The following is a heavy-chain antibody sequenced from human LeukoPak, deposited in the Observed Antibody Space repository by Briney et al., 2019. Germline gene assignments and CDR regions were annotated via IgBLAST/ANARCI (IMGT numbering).Heavy chain of an antibody. J-gene: IGHJ6*04. V-gene: IGHV3-48*03. CDR2: ISSSGTTI. CDR1: GFTFSIYE. CDR3: AELGITMIGGV. D-gene: IGHD3-10*02. Sequence: GGSLRLSCAASGFTFSIYEMNWVRQAPGKGLEWVSYISSSGTTIYYADSVKGRFTISRDNAKNSLYLQMNSLRAEDTAVYYCAELGITMIGGVWGKGTTVTISS.